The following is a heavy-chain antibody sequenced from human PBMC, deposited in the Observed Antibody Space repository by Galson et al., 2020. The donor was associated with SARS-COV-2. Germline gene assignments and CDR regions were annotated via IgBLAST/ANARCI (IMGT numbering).Heavy chain of an antibody. CDR3: ARGEAVAGTGSHYYYGMDV. Sequence: GGSLRLSCAASGFTFSSYAMHWVRQAPGKGLEWVAVISYAGSNKYYADSVKGRFTISRDNSKNTLYLQMNSLRAEDTAVYYCARGEAVAGTGSHYYYGMDVWGQGTTVTVSS. CDR2: ISYAGSNK. J-gene: IGHJ6*02. CDR1: GFTFSSYA. D-gene: IGHD6-19*01. V-gene: IGHV3-30-3*01.